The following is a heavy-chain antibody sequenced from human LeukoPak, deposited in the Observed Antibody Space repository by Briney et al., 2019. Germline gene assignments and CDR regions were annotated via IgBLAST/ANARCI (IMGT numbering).Heavy chain of an antibody. CDR1: GFTFSSYW. V-gene: IGHV3-7*01. Sequence: GGSLRLSCAASGFTFSSYWMSWVRQAPGKGLEWVANIKQDGSEKYYVDSVKGRFTISRDNANNSLYLQMNSLRAEDTAVYYCARQKVKRRFDYWGQGTLITVSS. J-gene: IGHJ4*02. CDR3: ARQKVKRRFDY. CDR2: IKQDGSEK.